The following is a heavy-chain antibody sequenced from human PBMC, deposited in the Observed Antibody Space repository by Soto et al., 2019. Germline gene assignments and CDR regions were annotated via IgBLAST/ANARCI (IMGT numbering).Heavy chain of an antibody. V-gene: IGHV3-23*01. Sequence: EVQLLESGGGLVQPGGSLRLSCAASGFTFSSYSMSWVRQAPGKGLEWVSAISGSGCSTYYADSVKGRFTIPRDNSKNTLYLQMNSLRAEDTDVYYFAKDGAYDSHDYWGQGTLVTVAS. D-gene: IGHD3-22*01. CDR3: AKDGAYDSHDY. CDR2: ISGSGCST. J-gene: IGHJ4*02. CDR1: GFTFSSYS.